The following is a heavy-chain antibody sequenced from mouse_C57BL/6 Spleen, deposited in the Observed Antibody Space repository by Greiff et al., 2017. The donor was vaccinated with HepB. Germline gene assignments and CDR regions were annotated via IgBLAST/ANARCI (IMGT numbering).Heavy chain of an antibody. CDR3: ARHEGGNWDVEGDYYFDY. CDR1: GYTFTEYT. D-gene: IGHD4-1*01. V-gene: IGHV1-62-2*01. CDR2: FYPGSGSI. J-gene: IGHJ2*01. Sequence: QVQLQQSGAELVKPGASVKLSCKASGYTFTEYTIHWVKQRSGQGLEWIGWFYPGSGSIKYNEKFKDKATLTADKSSSTVYMELSRLTSEDSAVYFCARHEGGNWDVEGDYYFDYWGQGTTLTVSS.